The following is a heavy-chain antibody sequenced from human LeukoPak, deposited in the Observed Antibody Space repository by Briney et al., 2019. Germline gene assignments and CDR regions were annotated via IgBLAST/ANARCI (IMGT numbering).Heavy chain of an antibody. Sequence: GGSLRLSCAASGFTFSNAWMSWVRQAPGKGLEWVGLIKSKTDGGTTDYAAPVKGRFTISRDDSKNTLYLQMNSLKTEDTAVYYCTTDTAERQNPTLLLLWFGEDPHYWGQGTLVTVSS. CDR1: GFTFSNAW. V-gene: IGHV3-15*01. CDR2: IKSKTDGGTT. CDR3: TTDTAERQNPTLLLLWFGEDPHY. J-gene: IGHJ4*02. D-gene: IGHD3-10*01.